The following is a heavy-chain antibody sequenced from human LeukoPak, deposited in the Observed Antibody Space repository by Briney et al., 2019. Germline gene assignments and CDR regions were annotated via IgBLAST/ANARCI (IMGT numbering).Heavy chain of an antibody. CDR1: GGTFSSYA. J-gene: IGHJ4*02. CDR2: IIPIFGTA. CDR3: ARESPIGGFDY. D-gene: IGHD2-15*01. V-gene: IGHV1-69*05. Sequence: GASVKVSCKASGGTFSSYAISWVRQAPGQGLGWMGRIIPIFGTANYAQKFQGRVTITTDESTSTAYMELSSLRSEDTAVYYCARESPIGGFDYWGQGTLVTVSS.